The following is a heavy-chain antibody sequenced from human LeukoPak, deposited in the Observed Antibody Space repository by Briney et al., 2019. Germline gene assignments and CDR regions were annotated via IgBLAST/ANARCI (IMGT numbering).Heavy chain of an antibody. J-gene: IGHJ6*03. Sequence: GGSLRLSCAASGFTFSSYWMTWVRQAPGKGLEWVANIKEDGGEGYYVDSVKGRFTISRDNSKNTLYLQMNSLRAEDTAVYYCAKGRITIFGVATDYMDVWGKGTTVTVSS. CDR1: GFTFSSYW. CDR2: IKEDGGEG. V-gene: IGHV3-7*03. CDR3: AKGRITIFGVATDYMDV. D-gene: IGHD3-3*01.